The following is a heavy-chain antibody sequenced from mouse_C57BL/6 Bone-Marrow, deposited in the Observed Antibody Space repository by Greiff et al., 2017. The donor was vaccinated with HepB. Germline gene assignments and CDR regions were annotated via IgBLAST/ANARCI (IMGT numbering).Heavy chain of an antibody. D-gene: IGHD1-1*01. CDR1: GYAFSSYW. CDR2: IYPGDGDT. Sequence: VQLQQSGAELVKPGASVKISCKASGYAFSSYWMNWVKQRPGKGLEWIGQIYPGDGDTNYNGKFKGKATLTADKSSSTAYMQLSSLTSEDAAVYFCARESIYYYGRSPYYYAMDYWGQVTSVTVSS. J-gene: IGHJ4*01. CDR3: ARESIYYYGRSPYYYAMDY. V-gene: IGHV1-80*01.